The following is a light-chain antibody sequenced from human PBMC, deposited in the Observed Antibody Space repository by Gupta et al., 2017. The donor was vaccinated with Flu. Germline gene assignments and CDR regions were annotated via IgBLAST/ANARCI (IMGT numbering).Light chain of an antibody. CDR2: GGS. CDR1: QRLLHSNRYNY. V-gene: IGKV2-28*01. CDR3: MQALPTRT. J-gene: IGKJ3*01. Sequence: DIAMTQSPLSLSVTPGEAHSIPCRSSQRLLHSNRYNYLDWQQKKPVQSQQLLMYGGSSGAAGVADRFSGSGSRKDFTRKSSRVEDEDVGVYYCMQALPTRTFGPGTKVDIK.